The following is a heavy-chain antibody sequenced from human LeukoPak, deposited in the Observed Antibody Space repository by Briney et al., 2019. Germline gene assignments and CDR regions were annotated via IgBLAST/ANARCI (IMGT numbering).Heavy chain of an antibody. D-gene: IGHD6-13*01. CDR3: ARAKGGPGSTSAYDI. V-gene: IGHV3-74*01. J-gene: IGHJ3*02. CDR1: GFTFSTYW. Sequence: GGSLRLSCAASGFTFSTYWMHWVRQAPGEGLMWVSRLNSDGSTTVYADSVKGRFTISRDNAKNTLYLQMNSLRAEDTAMYYCARAKGGPGSTSAYDIWGQGTMVT. CDR2: LNSDGSTT.